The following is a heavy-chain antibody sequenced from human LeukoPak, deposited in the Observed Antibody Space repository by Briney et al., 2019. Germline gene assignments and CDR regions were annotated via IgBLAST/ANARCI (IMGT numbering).Heavy chain of an antibody. Sequence: GGSLRLSCAASGFTFSSYWMSWVRQAPGKGLEWVANIKQDGSEKYYVDSVKGRFTISRDNAKNSLYLQMNSLRAEDTAVYYCARGSGGLLWFGELTKPRITGAFDIWGQGTMVTVSS. J-gene: IGHJ3*02. CDR3: ARGSGGLLWFGELTKPRITGAFDI. V-gene: IGHV3-7*01. CDR1: GFTFSSYW. CDR2: IKQDGSEK. D-gene: IGHD3-10*01.